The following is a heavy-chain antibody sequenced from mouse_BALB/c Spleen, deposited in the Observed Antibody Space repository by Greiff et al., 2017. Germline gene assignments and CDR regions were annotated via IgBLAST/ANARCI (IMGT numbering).Heavy chain of an antibody. J-gene: IGHJ2*01. CDR3: ARQRNFFDY. V-gene: IGHV5-12-1*01. CDR2: ISSGGGST. CDR1: GFAFSSYD. Sequence: EVQGVESGGGLVKPGGSLKLSCAASGFAFSSYDMSWVRQTPEKRLEWVAYISSGGGSTYYPDTVKGRFTISRDNAKNTLYLQMSSLKSEDTAMYYCARQRNFFDYWGQGTTLTVSA.